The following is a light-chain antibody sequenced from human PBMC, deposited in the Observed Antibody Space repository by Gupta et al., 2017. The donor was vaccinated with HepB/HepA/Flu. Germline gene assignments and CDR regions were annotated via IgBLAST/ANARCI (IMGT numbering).Light chain of an antibody. CDR3: AAWDGLLNGVI. J-gene: IGLJ2*01. Sequence: SVSKQPPSVSATPGKSATTSCSGSSPNFGSQTVDWYQQLPGPAPKLLIFSNDQRPSGVPDRFSGSKSGTSASLAISGLQSEDEAEYCCAAWDGLLNGVIFGGGTQLTVL. V-gene: IGLV1-44*01. CDR1: SPNFGSQT. CDR2: SND.